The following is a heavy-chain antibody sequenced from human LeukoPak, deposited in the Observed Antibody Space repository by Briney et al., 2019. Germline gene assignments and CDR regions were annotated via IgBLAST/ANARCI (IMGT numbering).Heavy chain of an antibody. CDR2: ISGSGGST. J-gene: IGHJ4*02. V-gene: IGHV3-23*01. CDR3: ARTPKVYCSGGSCYPDY. Sequence: GGSLRLSCAASGFTFSSYAMSWVRQAPGKGLEWVSAISGSGGSTYYADSAKGRFTISRDNSKNTLYQQMNSLRAEDTAVYYCARTPKVYCSGGSCYPDYWGQGTLVTVSS. CDR1: GFTFSSYA. D-gene: IGHD2-15*01.